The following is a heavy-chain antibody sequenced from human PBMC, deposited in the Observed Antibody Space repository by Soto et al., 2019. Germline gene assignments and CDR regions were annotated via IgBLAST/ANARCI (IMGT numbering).Heavy chain of an antibody. D-gene: IGHD6-13*01. CDR1: DDSLSSSTYY. Sequence: PSETLSLTCSVSDDSLSSSTYYWGWIRQPPGKGLEWIGIVYYSGSTYYNPSLESRVSIAIDASKNQFSLRLNSVTAADTAVYYCARSPYSSSWLLYFHLWGLGTLVTVSS. J-gene: IGHJ1*01. CDR3: ARSPYSSSWLLYFHL. CDR2: VYYSGST. V-gene: IGHV4-39*01.